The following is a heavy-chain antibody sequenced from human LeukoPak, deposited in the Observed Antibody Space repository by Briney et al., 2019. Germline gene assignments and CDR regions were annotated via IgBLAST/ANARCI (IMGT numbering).Heavy chain of an antibody. D-gene: IGHD3-22*01. J-gene: IGHJ3*02. CDR1: GGSISGGSYC. Sequence: SETLSLTCSVSGGSISGGSYCWTWIRQPAGKTLEWIGRIYTSGNVNYTPSLKSRVTISMDTSKNQFSLILSSVTAADTAVYYCARTVDSSGFDVFDIWGQGTMVTVS. CDR3: ARTVDSSGFDVFDI. V-gene: IGHV4-61*02. CDR2: IYTSGNV.